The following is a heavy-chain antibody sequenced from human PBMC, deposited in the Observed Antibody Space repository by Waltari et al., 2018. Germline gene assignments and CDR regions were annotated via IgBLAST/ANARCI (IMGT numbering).Heavy chain of an antibody. D-gene: IGHD3-10*01. J-gene: IGHJ4*02. Sequence: QLLLQEPGPGLVKPSETLSLTCTVSRGPIRSTNYYWGWIRQPPGKGLEWIGSINYRGSTYYNPSLKSRLTISVDTSKNQFSLKLTSVTAADTAVYYCASSFYVSGSYRLLDYWGQGTLVTVSS. CDR3: ASSFYVSGSYRLLDY. CDR2: INYRGST. CDR1: RGPIRSTNYY. V-gene: IGHV4-39*01.